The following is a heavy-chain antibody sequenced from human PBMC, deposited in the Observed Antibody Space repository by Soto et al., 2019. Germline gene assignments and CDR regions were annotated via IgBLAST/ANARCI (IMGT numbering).Heavy chain of an antibody. CDR3: AKSRANSDLRYGFDY. CDR1: GFTFSSYA. D-gene: IGHD3-16*01. V-gene: IGHV3-23*01. CDR2: ISGSGGST. J-gene: IGHJ4*02. Sequence: EVQLLESGGGLVQPGGSLRLSCAASGFTFSSYAMSWVRQAPGKGLAWVSGISGSGGSTSYADSVKGRFTISRDNSKNTLYLQMNSLRAEDTAVYYCAKSRANSDLRYGFDYWGQGTLVTVSS.